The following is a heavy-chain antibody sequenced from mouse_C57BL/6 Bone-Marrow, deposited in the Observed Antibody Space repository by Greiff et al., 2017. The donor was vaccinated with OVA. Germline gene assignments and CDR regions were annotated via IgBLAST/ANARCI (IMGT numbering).Heavy chain of an antibody. J-gene: IGHJ2*01. CDR2: IRSKSSNYAT. CDR1: GFTFNTYA. D-gene: IGHD2-1*01. V-gene: IGHV10-3*01. CDR3: VRERVYGNPFYFDY. Sequence: EVQGVESGGGLVQPKGSLKLSCAASGFTFNTYAMHWVRQAPGKGLEWVARIRSKSSNYATYYADSVKDSFTISRDDSQSMLYLQMNNLKTEDTAMYYCVRERVYGNPFYFDYWGHGTTLTVSS.